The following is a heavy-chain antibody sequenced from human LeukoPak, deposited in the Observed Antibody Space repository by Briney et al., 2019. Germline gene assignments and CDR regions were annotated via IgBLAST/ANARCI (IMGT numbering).Heavy chain of an antibody. V-gene: IGHV1-2*02. Sequence: EASVKVSCKASGYTFTGYYMHWVRQAPGQGLEWMGWIYPNSGGTNYAQKFQGRVTVTRDTSISTAYMELSRLRSDDTAVYCCATGRGYSYGFDYWGQGTLVTVSS. J-gene: IGHJ4*02. D-gene: IGHD5-18*01. CDR1: GYTFTGYY. CDR3: ATGRGYSYGFDY. CDR2: IYPNSGGT.